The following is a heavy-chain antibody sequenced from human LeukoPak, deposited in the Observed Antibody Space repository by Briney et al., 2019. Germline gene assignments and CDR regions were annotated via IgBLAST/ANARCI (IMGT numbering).Heavy chain of an antibody. V-gene: IGHV1-2*02. J-gene: IGHJ4*02. CDR1: GYIFTNYG. D-gene: IGHD7-27*01. CDR2: INPNSGGA. Sequence: ASVRVSCKTSGYIFTNYGISWVRQVPGQGLEWMGWINPNSGGANYAQKFQGRVTMTRDTSISTAYMELTSLRSDDTAVYYCARDSTGDAFDYWGQGTLVTVSS. CDR3: ARDSTGDAFDY.